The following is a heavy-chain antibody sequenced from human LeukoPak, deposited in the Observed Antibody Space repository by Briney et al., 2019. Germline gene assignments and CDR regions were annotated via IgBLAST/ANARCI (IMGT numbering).Heavy chain of an antibody. J-gene: IGHJ3*02. Sequence: APVKVSCKASGYTFTDYHLHWVRQAPGQGFEWMGWINVKSGVATYAQKFQGRVTMTRDTSISSAYMELSRLGSDDTAVYYCARDLSNYYGSGSYFAFDIWGQGTMVTVSS. D-gene: IGHD3-10*01. CDR2: INVKSGVA. V-gene: IGHV1-2*02. CDR3: ARDLSNYYGSGSYFAFDI. CDR1: GYTFTDYH.